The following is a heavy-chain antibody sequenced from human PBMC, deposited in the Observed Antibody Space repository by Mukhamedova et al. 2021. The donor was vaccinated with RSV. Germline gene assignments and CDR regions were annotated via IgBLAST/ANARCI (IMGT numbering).Heavy chain of an antibody. CDR3: ARDRGYSYGGNFQH. D-gene: IGHD5-18*01. Sequence: TFSSYAMHWVRQAPGKGLEWVAVISYDGSNKYYADSVKGRFTISRDNSKNTLYLQMNSLRAEDTAVYYCARDRGYSYGGNFQHWG. V-gene: IGHV3-30*04. CDR2: ISYDGSNK. CDR1: TFSSYA. J-gene: IGHJ1*01.